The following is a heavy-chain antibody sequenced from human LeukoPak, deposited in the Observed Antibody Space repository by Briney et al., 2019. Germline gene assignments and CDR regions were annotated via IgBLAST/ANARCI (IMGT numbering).Heavy chain of an antibody. J-gene: IGHJ3*02. Sequence: GGSLRLSCAASGFTVSTNYMSWVRQAPGKGLEGVSVIYSGGSTYYAASVRGRFTISRDNSKITMYLQMKSLRADDTAVYYCARDRAAAAGTEAFDIWGQGTMVTVSS. CDR2: IYSGGST. CDR3: ARDRAAAAGTEAFDI. D-gene: IGHD6-13*01. CDR1: GFTVSTNY. V-gene: IGHV3-66*01.